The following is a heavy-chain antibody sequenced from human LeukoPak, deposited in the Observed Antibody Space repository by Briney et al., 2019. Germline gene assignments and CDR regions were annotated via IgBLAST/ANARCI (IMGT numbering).Heavy chain of an antibody. Sequence: PSETLSLTCTVSGRSISSYYWSWIRQPPGKGLEWIGYIYYNGNTNYSPSLKSRVTMSVDTSKNLFSLKVSSVTAADTAVYYCARGRSNYYGMDVWGQGTTVTVSS. J-gene: IGHJ6*02. CDR2: IYYNGNT. CDR1: GRSISSYY. D-gene: IGHD1-26*01. V-gene: IGHV4-59*01. CDR3: ARGRSNYYGMDV.